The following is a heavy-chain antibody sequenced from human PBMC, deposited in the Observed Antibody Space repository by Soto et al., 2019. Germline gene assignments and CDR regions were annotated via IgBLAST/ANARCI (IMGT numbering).Heavy chain of an antibody. D-gene: IGHD3-16*01. V-gene: IGHV1-46*01. CDR2: IDPSGGSK. J-gene: IGHJ4*02. Sequence: SVKVCGNASGYTFTSYYLHWVRQAPGQGLEWLGVIDPSGGSKNYAQKSQGRVTLTRDTSTSTVYMELSSMRSEDTAVYYCTRRVGAAFGTRQGYDYPGPVTLATVSS. CDR3: TRRVGAAFGTRQGYDY. CDR1: GYTFTSYY.